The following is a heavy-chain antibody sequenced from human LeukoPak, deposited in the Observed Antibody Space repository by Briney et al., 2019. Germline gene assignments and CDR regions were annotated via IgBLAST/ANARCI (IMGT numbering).Heavy chain of an antibody. D-gene: IGHD4-17*01. CDR2: INPNSGGT. V-gene: IGHV1-2*02. CDR1: GYTSTGYY. Sequence: ASVKVSCKASGYTSTGYYMNWVRQAPGQGLEWMGWINPNSGGTNYAQKFQGRVTMTRDTSISTAYMELSRLRSDDTAVYYCARPAPDYGDETLYFDYWGQGTLVTVSS. CDR3: ARPAPDYGDETLYFDY. J-gene: IGHJ4*02.